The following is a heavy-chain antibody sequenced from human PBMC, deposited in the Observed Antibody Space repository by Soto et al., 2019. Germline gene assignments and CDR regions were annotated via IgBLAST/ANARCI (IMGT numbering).Heavy chain of an antibody. CDR3: ARKRMGGAAVWFDP. Sequence: SETLSLTCTVSGGSISSYYWSWIRQPPGKGLEWIGYIYYSGSTNYNPSLRSRVTISVDTSKNQFSLKLSSVTAADPAVYYCARKRMGGAAVWFDPWGQGTLVTVS. J-gene: IGHJ5*02. CDR1: GGSISSYY. CDR2: IYYSGST. D-gene: IGHD2-15*01. V-gene: IGHV4-59*08.